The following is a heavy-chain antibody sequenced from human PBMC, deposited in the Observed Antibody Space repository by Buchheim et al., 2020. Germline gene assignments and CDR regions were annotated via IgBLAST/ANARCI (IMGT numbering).Heavy chain of an antibody. CDR1: GFTFSSYG. J-gene: IGHJ6*02. CDR2: IWYDGSNK. CDR3: ARDGSDYDRYYYYGMDV. V-gene: IGHV3-33*01. D-gene: IGHD5-12*01. Sequence: QVQLVESGGGVVQPGRSLRLSCAASGFTFSSYGMHWVRQAPGKGLEWVAVIWYDGSNKYYADSVKGRFTISRDNSKNTLYLQMNSLRAEDTAVYYCARDGSDYDRYYYYGMDVWGQGTT.